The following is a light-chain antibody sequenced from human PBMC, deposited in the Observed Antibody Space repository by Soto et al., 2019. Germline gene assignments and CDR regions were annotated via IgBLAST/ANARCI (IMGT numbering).Light chain of an antibody. CDR2: GNT. V-gene: IGLV1-40*01. Sequence: QSVLTQPPSVSGAPGQRVTISCTGSSSNIGSTYDVQWYQQLPGTAPKLLIHGNTNRPSGAPDRFSGSKPGTSASLAITGLQADDEADYYCQSYDDSLSVHYVFGTGTKLTVL. CDR1: SSNIGSTYD. CDR3: QSYDDSLSVHYV. J-gene: IGLJ1*01.